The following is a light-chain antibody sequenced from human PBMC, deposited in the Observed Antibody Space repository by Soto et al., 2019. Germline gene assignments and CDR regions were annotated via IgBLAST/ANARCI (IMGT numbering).Light chain of an antibody. Sequence: ENVLTQSPGTLSLSPGETASLSCRASRGVGTSYLAWYQQKPGQAPRLLLYGTSNRATGIPDRFSGSGSGTEITITISGLEPDDFAVYFCQQYGRSPLFGKGTKLEIK. V-gene: IGKV3-20*01. CDR2: GTS. CDR3: QQYGRSPL. CDR1: RGVGTSY. J-gene: IGKJ2*01.